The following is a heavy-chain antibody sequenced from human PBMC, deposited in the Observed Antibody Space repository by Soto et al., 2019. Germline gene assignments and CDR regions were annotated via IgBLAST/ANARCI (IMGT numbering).Heavy chain of an antibody. CDR3: ALTTSTYPLPHH. D-gene: IGHD1-1*01. V-gene: IGHV1-3*01. J-gene: IGHJ5*02. Sequence: ASVKVSCKTSGYTFNKYAIHWVRQAPGQRLEWMGWINVANGDTKYSQKFQGRVTITRDTSANTAYMELSSLRSIDTAVYYCALTTSTYPLPHHWGQGTLVTVSS. CDR2: INVANGDT. CDR1: GYTFNKYA.